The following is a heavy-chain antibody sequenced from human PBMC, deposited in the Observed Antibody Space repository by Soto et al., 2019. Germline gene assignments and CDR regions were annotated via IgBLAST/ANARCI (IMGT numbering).Heavy chain of an antibody. Sequence: GGSLRLSCAASGFTFSSYAMSWVRQAPGKGLEWVSAISGSGGSTYYADSVKGRFTISRDNSKNTLYLQMNSLRAEETAVYYCAKELFIVVVASGYYWGQGTLVTVSS. CDR2: ISGSGGST. V-gene: IGHV3-23*01. CDR3: AKELFIVVVASGYY. D-gene: IGHD2-15*01. J-gene: IGHJ4*02. CDR1: GFTFSSYA.